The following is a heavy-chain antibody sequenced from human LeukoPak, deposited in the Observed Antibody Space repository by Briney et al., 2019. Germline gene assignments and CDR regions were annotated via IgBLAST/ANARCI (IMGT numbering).Heavy chain of an antibody. V-gene: IGHV3-66*01. CDR3: ARGGLETAVKYFFDY. CDR2: IYRGGST. CDR1: GFTVSTNY. Sequence: GGSLRLSCAASGFTVSTNYVSWVRQAPGKGPEWVSTIYRGGSTYYADSVKGRFTISRDNSKNTVYLQINTLRVEDTAVYYCARGGLETAVKYFFDYWGQGTLITVSS. D-gene: IGHD1-1*01. J-gene: IGHJ4*02.